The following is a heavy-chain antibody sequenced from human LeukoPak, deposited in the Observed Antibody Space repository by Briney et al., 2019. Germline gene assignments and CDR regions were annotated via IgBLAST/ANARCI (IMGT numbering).Heavy chain of an antibody. Sequence: GGSLRLSCAAAGFTISTFAMNWVRLPPGRGLEWVSTVRDSDDRTYYADSVKGRFTISRDNSKNTLYLQMDSLRAEDTAVYFCARRELLAYGDHGFDYWGRGTLVTVSS. CDR1: GFTISTFA. CDR2: VRDSDDRT. V-gene: IGHV3-23*01. D-gene: IGHD4-17*01. J-gene: IGHJ4*02. CDR3: ARRELLAYGDHGFDY.